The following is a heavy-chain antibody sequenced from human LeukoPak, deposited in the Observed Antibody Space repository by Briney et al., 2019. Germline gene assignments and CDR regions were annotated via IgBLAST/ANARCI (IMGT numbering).Heavy chain of an antibody. Sequence: SETLSLTYTVSGGSISSSSYYWGWIRQPPGKGLEWIGSIYYSGSTYYNPSLKSRVTISVDTSKNQFSLKLSSVTAADTAVYYCARAHYSSSWYGYYYYYMDVWGKGTTVTVSS. CDR2: IYYSGST. D-gene: IGHD6-13*01. V-gene: IGHV4-39*07. J-gene: IGHJ6*03. CDR1: GGSISSSSYY. CDR3: ARAHYSSSWYGYYYYYMDV.